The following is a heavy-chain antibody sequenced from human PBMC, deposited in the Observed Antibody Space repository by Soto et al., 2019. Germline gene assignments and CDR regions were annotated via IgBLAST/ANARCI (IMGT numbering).Heavy chain of an antibody. CDR3: ARGWFGELRSYYYYYMDV. CDR1: GYTFTSYG. J-gene: IGHJ6*03. D-gene: IGHD3-10*01. V-gene: IGHV1-18*01. Sequence: ASVKVSCKASGYTFTSYGISWVRQAPGQGLEWMGWISTHNGNTNYAQKFQGRVTMTTDTSTSTGYMELGSLRSDDTAVYYCARGWFGELRSYYYYYMDVWGKGTTVTVSS. CDR2: ISTHNGNT.